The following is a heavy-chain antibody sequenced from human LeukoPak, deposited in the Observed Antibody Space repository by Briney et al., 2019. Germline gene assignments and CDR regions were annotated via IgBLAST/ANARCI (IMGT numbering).Heavy chain of an antibody. J-gene: IGHJ5*02. V-gene: IGHV1-69*04. CDR2: IIPILGIA. Sequence: ASVKVSCKASGGTFSSYAISWVRQAPGQGLEWMGRIIPILGIANYAQKFQGRVTITADKSTSTAYMELSSLRSEDTAVYYCARTAADYGDFGNWFDPWGQGTLVTVSS. D-gene: IGHD4-17*01. CDR1: GGTFSSYA. CDR3: ARTAADYGDFGNWFDP.